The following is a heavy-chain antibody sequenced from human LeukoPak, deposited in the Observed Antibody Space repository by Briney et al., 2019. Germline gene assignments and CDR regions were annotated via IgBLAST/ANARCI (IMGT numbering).Heavy chain of an antibody. CDR1: GFTFSSYA. V-gene: IGHV3-23*01. Sequence: PGGSLRLSCAASGFTFSSYAMSWVRQAPGKGLEWVSAISGSGGSTYCEDSVKGRFTISRDNSKNTLYLQMNSLRAEDTAVYYCAKFFGAAYDWDYWGQGTLVTVSS. D-gene: IGHD3-3*01. CDR2: ISGSGGST. CDR3: AKFFGAAYDWDY. J-gene: IGHJ4*02.